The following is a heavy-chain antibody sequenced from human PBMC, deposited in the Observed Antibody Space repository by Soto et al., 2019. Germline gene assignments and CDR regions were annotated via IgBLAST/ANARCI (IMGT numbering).Heavy chain of an antibody. V-gene: IGHV3-30*18. Sequence: QVQLVESGGGVVQPGRSLRLSCAASGFTFSSYGMHWVRQAPGKGLEWVAVISYDGSNKYYADSVKGRFTISRDNSKNTLYLQMNSLRAEDTAVYYCAKDGGSGYMDYWGQGTLVTVSS. J-gene: IGHJ4*02. CDR2: ISYDGSNK. CDR3: AKDGGSGYMDY. CDR1: GFTFSSYG. D-gene: IGHD3-22*01.